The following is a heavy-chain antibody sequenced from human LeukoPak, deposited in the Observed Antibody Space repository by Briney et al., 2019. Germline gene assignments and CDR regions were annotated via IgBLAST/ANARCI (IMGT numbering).Heavy chain of an antibody. V-gene: IGHV4-59*01. Sequence: PSETLSLTCTVSGGSISSYYWSWIRQPPGKGLGWIGYIYYSGSTNYNPSLKSRVTISVDTSKNQFSLKLSSVTAADTAVYYCARGSITMVRGVIPYYYYYYGMDVWGQGTTVTVSS. D-gene: IGHD3-10*01. CDR1: GGSISSYY. J-gene: IGHJ6*02. CDR2: IYYSGST. CDR3: ARGSITMVRGVIPYYYYYYGMDV.